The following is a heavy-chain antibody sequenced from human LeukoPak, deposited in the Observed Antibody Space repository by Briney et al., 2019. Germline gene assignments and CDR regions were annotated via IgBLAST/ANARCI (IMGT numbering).Heavy chain of an antibody. CDR1: GGSFSGYY. Sequence: ETLSLTCAVYGGSFSGYYWSWVRQAPGKGLEWVSAISGSGGSTYYADSVKGRFTISRDNSKNTLYLQMNSLRAEDTAVYYCLITTPKIVLGDYWGQGTLVTVSS. V-gene: IGHV3-23*01. CDR2: ISGSGGST. D-gene: IGHD1-14*01. CDR3: LITTPKIVLGDY. J-gene: IGHJ4*02.